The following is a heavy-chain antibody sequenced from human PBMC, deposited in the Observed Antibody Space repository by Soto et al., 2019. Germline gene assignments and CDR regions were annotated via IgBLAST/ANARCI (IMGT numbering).Heavy chain of an antibody. CDR1: GYSFTDYY. CDR3: ARVGPTGGFDP. D-gene: IGHD1-26*01. J-gene: IGHJ5*02. Sequence: QVHLVQSGAEVKKPGASVKVSCKASGYSFTDYYMHWVRQAPGQGLEWMGWINTKTGGTNYAQRVQGRVTTTGDTSINTAYMELSRLRSDDTAVYYCARVGPTGGFDPWGQGTVVTVSS. V-gene: IGHV1-2*02. CDR2: INTKTGGT.